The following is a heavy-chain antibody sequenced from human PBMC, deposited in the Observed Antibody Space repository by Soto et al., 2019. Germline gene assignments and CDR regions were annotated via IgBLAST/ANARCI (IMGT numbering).Heavy chain of an antibody. CDR2: INAGNGNT. Sequence: QVQLVQSGAEAKKPGASVKDSCKASGYTFTSYAMHWVRQAPGQRLEWMGWINAGNGNTKYSQKFQGRVTITRDTSAITAYMELSSLRSDDTAVDYCARDPSYYGMDVWGQGTTVTVSS. CDR3: ARDPSYYGMDV. V-gene: IGHV1-3*01. CDR1: GYTFTSYA. J-gene: IGHJ6*02.